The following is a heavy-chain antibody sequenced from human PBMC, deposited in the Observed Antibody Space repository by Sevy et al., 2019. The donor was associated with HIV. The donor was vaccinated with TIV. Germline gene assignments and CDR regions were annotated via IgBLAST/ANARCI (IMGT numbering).Heavy chain of an antibody. CDR3: AREPNSSSKYDAFDI. J-gene: IGHJ3*02. D-gene: IGHD2-2*01. CDR1: GFSFSEHT. CDR2: ITRTSRYI. V-gene: IGHV3-21*01. Sequence: GGSLRLSCAASGFSFSEHTMNWVRQAPGKGLEWVSSITRTSRYIYYADSMKGRTSISRDNAKNSLYLQMNSLGAEDTAVYDCAREPNSSSKYDAFDIWGQGTMVTVSS.